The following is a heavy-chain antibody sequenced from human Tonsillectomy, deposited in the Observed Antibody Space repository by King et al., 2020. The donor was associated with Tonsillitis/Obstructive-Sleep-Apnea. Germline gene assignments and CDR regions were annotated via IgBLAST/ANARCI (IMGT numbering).Heavy chain of an antibody. Sequence: QLQESGPGLVKPSETLSLTCTVSGGSVSSGSYYWSWLRQPPGKGLEWIGYIYYSGSTNYNPSLKSRVTISVDTSKNQFSLKLTSVTAADTAVYYCARVLTNYYYYYMDVWGKGTTVTVSS. CDR2: IYYSGST. CDR1: GGSVSSGSYY. V-gene: IGHV4-61*01. CDR3: ARVLTNYYYYYMDV. J-gene: IGHJ6*03.